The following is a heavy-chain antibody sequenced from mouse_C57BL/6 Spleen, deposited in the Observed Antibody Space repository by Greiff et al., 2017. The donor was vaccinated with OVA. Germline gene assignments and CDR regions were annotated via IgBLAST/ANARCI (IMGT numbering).Heavy chain of an antibody. CDR1: GYTFTSYW. V-gene: IGHV1-64*01. Sequence: QVQLQQPGAELVKPGASVKLSCKASGYTFTSYWMHWVKQRPGQGLEWIGMIHPNSGSTNYNEKFKSKATLTVDKSSSTAYMQLSSLTSEDSAVYYCARSGGDYDYDVWFAYWGQGTLVTVSA. CDR3: ARSGGDYDYDVWFAY. D-gene: IGHD2-4*01. J-gene: IGHJ3*01. CDR2: IHPNSGST.